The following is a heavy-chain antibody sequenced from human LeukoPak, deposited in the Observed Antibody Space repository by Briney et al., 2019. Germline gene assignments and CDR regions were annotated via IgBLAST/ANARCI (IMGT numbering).Heavy chain of an antibody. CDR1: GFTFDDYA. CDR3: AKDVHSGGYCSSNSCYTFDY. CDR2: ISWNSGSI. Sequence: GGSLRLSCAASGFTFDDYAMHWVRQAPGKGLEWVSGISWNSGSIGYADSVRGRFTISGDNAKNSLYLQMNSLRAEDTALYYCAKDVHSGGYCSSNSCYTFDYWGQGNLVTVSS. V-gene: IGHV3-9*01. D-gene: IGHD2-2*02. J-gene: IGHJ4*02.